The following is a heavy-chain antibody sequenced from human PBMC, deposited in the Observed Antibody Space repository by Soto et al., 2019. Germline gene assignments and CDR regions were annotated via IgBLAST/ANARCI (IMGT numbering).Heavy chain of an antibody. V-gene: IGHV3-30-3*01. D-gene: IGHD3-3*01. CDR3: ARSEAGYDFWSGYPGHYYYYGMDV. CDR1: GFTFISYA. Sequence: LRLSFAASGFTFISYAMHWVRQAPGKGLEWVAVISYDGSNKYYADSVKGRFTISRDNSKNTLYLQMNSLRAEDTAVYYCARSEAGYDFWSGYPGHYYYYGMDVWGQGTTVTVSS. CDR2: ISYDGSNK. J-gene: IGHJ6*02.